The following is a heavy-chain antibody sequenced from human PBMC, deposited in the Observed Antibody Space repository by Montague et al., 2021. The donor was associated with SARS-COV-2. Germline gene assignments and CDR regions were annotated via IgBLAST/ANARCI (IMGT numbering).Heavy chain of an antibody. D-gene: IGHD5-18*01. Sequence: SLRLSCAASGFTFSSYAMSWVRQAPGKGLGWVSAISGSGGSTYYADSVKGRFTISRDNSKNTLYLQMNSLRAEDTAVYYCAKASWIQLWFRTPYFDCWGQGTLVTVSS. V-gene: IGHV3-23*01. CDR3: AKASWIQLWFRTPYFDC. CDR2: ISGSGGST. CDR1: GFTFSSYA. J-gene: IGHJ4*02.